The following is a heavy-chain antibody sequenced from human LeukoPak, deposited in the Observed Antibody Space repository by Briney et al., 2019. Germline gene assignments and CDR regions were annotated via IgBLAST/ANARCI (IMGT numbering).Heavy chain of an antibody. J-gene: IGHJ4*02. Sequence: GGSLRVSCVASGFTLSGLWMHWVRQAPGKGLEWVSRMIRGGSTTTSADSVKSRFTISRDNAKNTLFRQRNSRTVEDTAVYYCVRYLGVKAGDFWGQGTLVTVCS. D-gene: IGHD3-10*01. CDR2: MIRGGSTT. CDR3: VRYLGVKAGDF. V-gene: IGHV3-74*01. CDR1: GFTLSGLW.